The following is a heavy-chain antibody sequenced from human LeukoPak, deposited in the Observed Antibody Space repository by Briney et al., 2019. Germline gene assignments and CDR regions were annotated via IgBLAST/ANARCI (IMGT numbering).Heavy chain of an antibody. CDR1: GGSVSSGSYY. V-gene: IGHV4-61*01. Sequence: SETLSLTCTVSGGSVSSGSYYWSWIRQPPGKGLEWIGYIYYSGSTNYNPSLKSRVTISVDTSKDQFSLKLSSVTAADTAVYYCARATSNGYYYYYGMDVWGQGTTVTVSS. J-gene: IGHJ6*02. CDR2: IYYSGST. D-gene: IGHD2-8*01. CDR3: ARATSNGYYYYYGMDV.